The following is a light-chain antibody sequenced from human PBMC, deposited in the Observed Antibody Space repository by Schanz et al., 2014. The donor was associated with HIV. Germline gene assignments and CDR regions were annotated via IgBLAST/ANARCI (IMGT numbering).Light chain of an antibody. CDR2: DAS. CDR3: QQSYDTPIT. Sequence: DIQMTQSPSTLSASVGDRVTITCRASQSVSGRLAWYQQKSGKAPKLLIYDASTLQSGVPSRFSGSGSGTDFTLTINSLQPEDFVTYYCQQSYDTPITFGGGTKVEIK. CDR1: QSVSGR. J-gene: IGKJ4*01. V-gene: IGKV1-39*01.